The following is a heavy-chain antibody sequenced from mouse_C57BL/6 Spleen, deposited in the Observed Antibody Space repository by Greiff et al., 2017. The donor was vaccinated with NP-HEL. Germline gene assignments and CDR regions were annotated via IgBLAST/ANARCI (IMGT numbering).Heavy chain of an antibody. CDR1: GYTFTSYW. V-gene: IGHV1-55*01. Sequence: VQLQQPGAELVKPGASVKMSCKASGYTFTSYWITWVKQRPGQGLEWIGDIYPGSGSTNYNEKFKSKATLTVDTSSSTAYMQLSSLTSEDSAVYYCARERGNYDAMDYWGQGTSVTVSS. CDR3: ARERGNYDAMDY. D-gene: IGHD2-1*01. CDR2: IYPGSGST. J-gene: IGHJ4*01.